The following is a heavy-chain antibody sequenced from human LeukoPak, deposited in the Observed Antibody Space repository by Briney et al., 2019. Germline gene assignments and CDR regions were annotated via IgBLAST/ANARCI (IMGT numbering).Heavy chain of an antibody. V-gene: IGHV3-11*01. CDR2: ISSSDSTI. J-gene: IGHJ5*02. CDR3: ARTNDILTGYYTRPAWFDP. Sequence: GGSLRLSCAASGFTFSDYYMSWIRQAPGKGLEWVSYISSSDSTICYADSVQGRFTSSVHNAKNSLYLQMNTLRAEDTAVYYCARTNDILTGYYTRPAWFDPWGQGTLVTVSS. D-gene: IGHD3-9*01. CDR1: GFTFSDYY.